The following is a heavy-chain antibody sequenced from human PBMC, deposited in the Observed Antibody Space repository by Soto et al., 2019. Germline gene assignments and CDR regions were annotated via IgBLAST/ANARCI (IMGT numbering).Heavy chain of an antibody. CDR3: AKGQHCSSPSCYFYYYGMDV. CDR2: ISYDGSNK. CDR1: GFTFSTYG. D-gene: IGHD2-2*01. V-gene: IGHV3-30*18. Sequence: QVQLVESGGGVVQPGRSLRLSCAASGFTFSTYGMHWVRQAPGKGLEWVAVISYDGSNKYYADSVKGRLTISRDNSKNTPYLQMNSLRAEDTAVYYCAKGQHCSSPSCYFYYYGMDVWGQGTTVAVSS. J-gene: IGHJ6*02.